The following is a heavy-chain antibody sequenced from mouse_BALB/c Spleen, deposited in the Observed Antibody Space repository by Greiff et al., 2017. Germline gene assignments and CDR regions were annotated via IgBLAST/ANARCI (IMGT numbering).Heavy chain of an antibody. CDR1: GFTFSSYT. J-gene: IGHJ1*01. Sequence: EVQLVESGGGLVQPGGSLKLSCAASGFTFSSYTMSWVRQTPEKRLEWVAYISNGGGSTYYPDTVKGRFTISRDNAKNTLYLQMSSLKSEDTAMYYCARHGGYYWYFDVWGAGTTVTVSS. CDR3: ARHGGYYWYFDV. D-gene: IGHD2-2*01. V-gene: IGHV5-12-2*01. CDR2: ISNGGGST.